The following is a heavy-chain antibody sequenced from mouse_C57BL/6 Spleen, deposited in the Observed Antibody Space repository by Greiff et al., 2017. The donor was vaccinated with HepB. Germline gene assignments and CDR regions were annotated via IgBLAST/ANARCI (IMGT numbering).Heavy chain of an antibody. CDR1: GYTFTDYE. D-gene: IGHD1-2*01. J-gene: IGHJ3*01. CDR3: TRGDGAY. Sequence: QVQLQQSGAELVRPGASVTLSCKASGYTFTDYEMPWVKQTPVHGLEWIGAIDPETGGTAYNQKFKGKAILTADKSSSPAYMELRSLTSEDSAVYYCTRGDGAYWGQGTLVTVSA. V-gene: IGHV1-15*01. CDR2: IDPETGGT.